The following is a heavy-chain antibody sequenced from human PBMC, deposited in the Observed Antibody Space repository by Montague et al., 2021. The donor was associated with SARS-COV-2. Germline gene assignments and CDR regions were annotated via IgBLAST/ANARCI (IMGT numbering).Heavy chain of an antibody. CDR1: GGSIRSSSYY. Sequence: SETLSLTCPVSGGSIRSSSYYWGWIRQPPGKGLECIGSIYYSGSTYYNPSLKSRVTISVDTSKNHFSLKLSSVTAADTAVDYCASTTWLRGYFDLWGRGTRVTVSS. D-gene: IGHD5-12*01. V-gene: IGHV4-39*07. CDR3: ASTTWLRGYFDL. J-gene: IGHJ2*01. CDR2: IYYSGST.